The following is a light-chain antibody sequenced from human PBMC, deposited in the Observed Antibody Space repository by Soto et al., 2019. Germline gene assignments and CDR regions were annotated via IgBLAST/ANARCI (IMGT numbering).Light chain of an antibody. CDR1: SSDVGAYKY. Sequence: ALTQPASVSGSPGHSITISCTGTSSDVGAYKYVSWYQQHPGKAPKLLIFEVSDRPSGVSNRFSGSKSGNTASLTISGLQAEDEADYFCSSFTTYSSYVFGTGTKVTVL. V-gene: IGLV2-14*01. CDR3: SSFTTYSSYV. CDR2: EVS. J-gene: IGLJ1*01.